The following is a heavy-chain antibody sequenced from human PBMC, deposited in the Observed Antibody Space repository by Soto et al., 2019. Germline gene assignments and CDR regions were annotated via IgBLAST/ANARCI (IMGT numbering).Heavy chain of an antibody. Sequence: QVQLQESGPGLVKPSETLSLTCTVSGGSISSYYWSWIRQPPGKGLEWIGYIYYSGSTNYNPSLKSRVTISVDTTKNPFSLKLSSVTAADTAVYYCAGSDGRYWGQGTLVTVSS. CDR3: AGSDGRY. J-gene: IGHJ4*02. CDR2: IYYSGST. V-gene: IGHV4-59*01. CDR1: GGSISSYY.